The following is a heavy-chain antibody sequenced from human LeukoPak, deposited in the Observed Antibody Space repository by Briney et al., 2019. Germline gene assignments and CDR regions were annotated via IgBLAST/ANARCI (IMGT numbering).Heavy chain of an antibody. CDR2: TFYSGST. CDR1: GVSITSTGYF. Sequence: SQTLSLTCTVSGVSITSTGYFWSWIRQYPGKGLEWIGYTFYSGSTNYNPSLKSRVTISVDTSKNQFSLKLTSVTAADTAVYYCATTRRGDSSGYFYGQGDYWGQGTLVTVSS. CDR3: ATTRRGDSSGYFYGQGDY. V-gene: IGHV4-31*03. J-gene: IGHJ4*02. D-gene: IGHD3-22*01.